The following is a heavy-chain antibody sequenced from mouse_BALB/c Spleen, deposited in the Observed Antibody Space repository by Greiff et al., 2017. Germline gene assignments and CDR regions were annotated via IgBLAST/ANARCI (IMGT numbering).Heavy chain of an antibody. V-gene: IGHV5-4*02. J-gene: IGHJ2*01. CDR3: ARDGGYCGSSPFDY. Sequence: EVQLVESGGGLVKPGGSLKLSCAASGFTFSDYYMYWVRQTPEKRLEWVATISDGGSYTYYPDSVKGRFTISRDNAKNNLYLQMSSLKSEDTAMYYCARDGGYCGSSPFDYWGQGTPLTVSA. CDR1: GFTFSDYY. D-gene: IGHD1-1*01. CDR2: ISDGGSYT.